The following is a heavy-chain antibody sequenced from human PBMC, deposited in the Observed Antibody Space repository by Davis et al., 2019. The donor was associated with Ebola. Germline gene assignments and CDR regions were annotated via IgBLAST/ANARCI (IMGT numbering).Heavy chain of an antibody. V-gene: IGHV1-18*01. Sequence: AASVKVSCKASGYSFTDDGISWVRQAPGQGLEWMGWISTYNGNTNYAQKLQGRVTMTTDTSTSTAYMELRSLRSDDTAVYYCARDHYVWGSYRYSDYWGQGTLVTVSS. CDR1: GYSFTDDG. D-gene: IGHD3-16*02. CDR3: ARDHYVWGSYRYSDY. CDR2: ISTYNGNT. J-gene: IGHJ4*02.